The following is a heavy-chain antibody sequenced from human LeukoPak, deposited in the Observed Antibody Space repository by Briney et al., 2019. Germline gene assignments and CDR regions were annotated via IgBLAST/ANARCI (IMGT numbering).Heavy chain of an antibody. V-gene: IGHV3-43*02. CDR3: ARDGDGDRTFDY. Sequence: GGSLRLSCAASGFTFDDYAMHWVRQAPGKGLEWVSLISGDGGSTYYADSVKGRFTISRDNAKNSLYLQMNSLRAEDTAVYYCARDGDGDRTFDYWGQGTLVTVSS. CDR1: GFTFDDYA. J-gene: IGHJ4*02. D-gene: IGHD4-17*01. CDR2: ISGDGGST.